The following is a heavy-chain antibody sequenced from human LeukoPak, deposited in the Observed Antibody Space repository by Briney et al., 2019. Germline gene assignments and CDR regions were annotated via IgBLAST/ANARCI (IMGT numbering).Heavy chain of an antibody. D-gene: IGHD3-3*01. V-gene: IGHV4-4*07. J-gene: IGHJ4*02. CDR2: IYTSGST. CDR3: ARSGEWLLSGYFDY. Sequence: SETLSLTCTVSGGSISSYYWSWIRQPAGKGLEWIGRIYTSGSTNYNPSLKSRVTMSVDTSKNQFSLKLSSVTAADTAVYYCARSGEWLLSGYFDYWGQGTLVTVSS. CDR1: GGSISSYY.